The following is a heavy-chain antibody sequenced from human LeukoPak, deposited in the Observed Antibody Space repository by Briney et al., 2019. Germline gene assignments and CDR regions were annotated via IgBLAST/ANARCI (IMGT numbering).Heavy chain of an antibody. Sequence: PGGSLRLSCAASGFTFSSYSMNWVRQAPGKGLEWVSSISSSSSYIYYADSVKGRFTISRDNAKNSLYLQMNSLRAEDTAVYYCARGAYDFWSPDAFDIWGQGTMVTVSS. D-gene: IGHD3-3*01. CDR1: GFTFSSYS. CDR2: ISSSSSYI. V-gene: IGHV3-21*01. J-gene: IGHJ3*02. CDR3: ARGAYDFWSPDAFDI.